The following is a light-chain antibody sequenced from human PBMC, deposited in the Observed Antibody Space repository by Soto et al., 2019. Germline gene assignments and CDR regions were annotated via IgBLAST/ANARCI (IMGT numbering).Light chain of an antibody. CDR2: AAA. Sequence: DIQMTQSPSTLSASVGDRVTITCRASRDIKNYLAWFQQKPGKGPKSLIYAAATLQSGVPAKFSGSGSGTDFTLTITSLQPEDFATYYCQQSFSTPYIFGQGTKVDIK. J-gene: IGKJ2*01. CDR1: RDIKNY. CDR3: QQSFSTPYI. V-gene: IGKV1-16*02.